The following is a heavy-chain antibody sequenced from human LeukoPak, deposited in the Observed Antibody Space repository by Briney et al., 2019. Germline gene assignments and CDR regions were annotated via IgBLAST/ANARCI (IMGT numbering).Heavy chain of an antibody. Sequence: SETLSLTCTVSGGSISSGGYYWSWIRQPPGKGLEWIGYIYHSGSTYYNPSLKSRVTISVDRSKNQFSLKLSSVTAADTAVYYCARHPTYYDFWSGLDAFDIWGQGTMVTVSS. CDR2: IYHSGST. CDR3: ARHPTYYDFWSGLDAFDI. D-gene: IGHD3-3*01. V-gene: IGHV4-30-2*01. CDR1: GGSISSGGYY. J-gene: IGHJ3*02.